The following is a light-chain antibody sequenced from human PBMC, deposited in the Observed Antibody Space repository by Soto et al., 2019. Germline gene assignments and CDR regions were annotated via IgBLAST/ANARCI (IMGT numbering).Light chain of an antibody. V-gene: IGLV4-69*01. CDR1: SGHSSFA. CDR2: VNSDGSH. Sequence: QPVLTQSPSASASLGASVKLTCTLSSGHSSFAIAWHQQQPEEGPRYLMKVNSDGSHTKGDGIPDRFSGSSSGAERYLIISSLQSEDEADYYCQTWATGIRVFGGGTKLTVL. J-gene: IGLJ3*02. CDR3: QTWATGIRV.